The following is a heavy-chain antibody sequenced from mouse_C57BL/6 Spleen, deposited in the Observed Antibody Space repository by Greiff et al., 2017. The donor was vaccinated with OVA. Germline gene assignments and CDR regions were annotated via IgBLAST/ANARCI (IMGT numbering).Heavy chain of an antibody. CDR3: ARIRSLGLLFAY. V-gene: IGHV1-64*01. D-gene: IGHD2-3*01. CDR1: GYTFTSYW. J-gene: IGHJ3*01. CDR2: IHPNSGST. Sequence: QVQLQQPGAELVKPGASVKLSCKASGYTFTSYWMHWVKQRPGQGLEWIGMIHPNSGSTNYNEKFKSKATLTVDKSSSTAYMQLSSLTSEDSAVYYCARIRSLGLLFAYWGQGTLVTVSA.